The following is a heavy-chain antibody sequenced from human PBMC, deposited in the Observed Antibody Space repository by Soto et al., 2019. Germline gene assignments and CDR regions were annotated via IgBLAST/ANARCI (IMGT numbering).Heavy chain of an antibody. Sequence: SETLSLTCTVSGGSISSGDYYWSWIRQPPGKGLEWIGYIYYSGSTYYNPSLKSRVTISIDTSKNQFSLKLSSVTAADTAVYYCASTIFGGNWFDPWGQGTLVTVSS. J-gene: IGHJ5*02. CDR3: ASTIFGGNWFDP. CDR1: GGSISSGDYY. D-gene: IGHD3-3*01. CDR2: IYYSGST. V-gene: IGHV4-30-4*02.